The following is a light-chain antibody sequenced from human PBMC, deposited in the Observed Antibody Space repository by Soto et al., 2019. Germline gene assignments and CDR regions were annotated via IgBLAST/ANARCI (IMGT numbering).Light chain of an antibody. CDR3: ISYTSSSTLNV. Sequence: QSALTQPASVSGSPGQSITISCTGTSSDVGGYNYVSWYQQHPGKAPILMIYVVSNRPSGVSNRFSGSKSGNTASLTISRIQAEDEANYYSISYTSSSTLNVFGTATKVTVL. V-gene: IGLV2-14*01. J-gene: IGLJ1*01. CDR2: VVS. CDR1: SSDVGGYNY.